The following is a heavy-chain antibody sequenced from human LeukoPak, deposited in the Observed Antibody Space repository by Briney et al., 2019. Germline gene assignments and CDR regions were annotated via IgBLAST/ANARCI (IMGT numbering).Heavy chain of an antibody. Sequence: GGSLRLSCAASGFTVSSNYMSWVRQAPGKGLDWVSVIYSGGSTYYADSVKGRFTISRDNSKNTLYLQMNSLRAEDTAVYYCAKDIAAMVFDYWGQGTLVTVSS. CDR1: GFTVSSNY. V-gene: IGHV3-53*01. CDR3: AKDIAAMVFDY. D-gene: IGHD5-18*01. CDR2: IYSGGST. J-gene: IGHJ4*02.